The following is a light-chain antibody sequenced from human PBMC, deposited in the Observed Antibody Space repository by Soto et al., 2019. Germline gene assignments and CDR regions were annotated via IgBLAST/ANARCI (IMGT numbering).Light chain of an antibody. V-gene: IGKV3-20*01. Sequence: GVQSVYLGERATLSCRASQSINSFLAWYQQRRGQAPRLLIHGASNRATGIPDRFSGSGSGTDFTLTIYRLEPEDCAFYCCPQSGGSPRTFGQGTKVDIK. CDR1: QSINSF. J-gene: IGKJ1*01. CDR2: GAS. CDR3: PQSGGSPRT.